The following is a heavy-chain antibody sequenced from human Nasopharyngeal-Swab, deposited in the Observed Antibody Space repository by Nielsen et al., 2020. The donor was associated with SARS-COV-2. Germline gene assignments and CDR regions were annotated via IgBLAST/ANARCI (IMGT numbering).Heavy chain of an antibody. V-gene: IGHV3-48*03. D-gene: IGHD3-10*01. Sequence: GESLKISCAASGFTFSSYEMNWVRQAPGKGLEWVSYISSSGSTIYYADSMKGRFTISRDNAKNSLYLQMNSLRAEDTAVYYCARRHGANYYYGMDVWGQGTTVTVSS. J-gene: IGHJ6*02. CDR1: GFTFSSYE. CDR2: ISSSGSTI. CDR3: ARRHGANYYYGMDV.